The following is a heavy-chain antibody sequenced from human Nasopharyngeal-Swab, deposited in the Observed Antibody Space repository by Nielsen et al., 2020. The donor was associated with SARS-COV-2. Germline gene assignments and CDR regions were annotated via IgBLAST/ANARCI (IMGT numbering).Heavy chain of an antibody. D-gene: IGHD3-10*01. V-gene: IGHV4-59*01. Sequence: SETRSLTGTVPGVAISTYYWSWSRQRPGKGLEWSGYIYDIGIINYNPSLKSRVTISVDTSMNQFSLNLSSVTAADTAVDYCARVGIPTMVRGVNWFDPWGQGTLVIVSS. J-gene: IGHJ5*02. CDR2: IYDIGII. CDR1: GVAISTYY. CDR3: ARVGIPTMVRGVNWFDP.